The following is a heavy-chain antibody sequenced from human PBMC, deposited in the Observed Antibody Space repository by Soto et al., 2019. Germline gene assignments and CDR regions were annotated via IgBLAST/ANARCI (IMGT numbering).Heavy chain of an antibody. D-gene: IGHD1-26*01. CDR2: TNHRGST. CDR3: ARVLVGAFDL. J-gene: IGHJ4*02. CDR1: GGSFSDYF. Sequence: QVQLQQCGAGLLKPSETLSLTCAVYGGSFSDYFWTGIRQSPGKGLEWIGDTNHRGSTSYNPSLKRRVTISLDTSKNQFSLRLSSVTAADTTVYYCARVLVGAFDLWGQGTVVTVSS. V-gene: IGHV4-34*02.